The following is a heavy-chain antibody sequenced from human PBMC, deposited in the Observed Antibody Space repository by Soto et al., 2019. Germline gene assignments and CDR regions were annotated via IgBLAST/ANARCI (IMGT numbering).Heavy chain of an antibody. J-gene: IGHJ2*01. CDR2: VNPKRGDA. CDR1: GYKFTDYY. D-gene: IGHD1-20*01. V-gene: IGHV1-2*04. Sequence: QVLLVQSGAEVKKPGASVKVSCKASGYKFTDYYIHWVRQAPGQGPEWMGWVNPKRGDAVYAQKFQGWVTMTRDTATTIAYLEVNRLKSDDTAVYYCARDPGIPGRYWYFDLWGRGTLVTVSS. CDR3: ARDPGIPGRYWYFDL.